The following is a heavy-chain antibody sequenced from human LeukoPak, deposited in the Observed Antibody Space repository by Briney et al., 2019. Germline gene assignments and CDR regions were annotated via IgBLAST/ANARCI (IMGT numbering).Heavy chain of an antibody. CDR3: ASSEQVPYYYGMDV. CDR1: GFTVSSNY. V-gene: IGHV3-66*02. CDR2: IYSGGST. Sequence: PGGSLRLSCAASGFTVSSNYMSWVRQAPGKGLEWVSVIYSGGSTYYADSVKGRFTISRDNSKNTLYLQMNSLRAEDTAVYYCASSEQVPYYYGMDVWGQGTMVTVSS. D-gene: IGHD1-26*01. J-gene: IGHJ6*02.